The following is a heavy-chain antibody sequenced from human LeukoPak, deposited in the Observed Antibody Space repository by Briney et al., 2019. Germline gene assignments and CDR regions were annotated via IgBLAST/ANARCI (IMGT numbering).Heavy chain of an antibody. CDR3: ARAFRGYCSGGSCYSHPARDWFDP. D-gene: IGHD2-15*01. Sequence: SQTLSLTCAISGDSVSSNSAAWNWLRQSPSRGLGWLGRTYYRSKWYNDYAVSVKSRITINPDTSKNQFSLQLNSVTPEDTAVYYCARAFRGYCSGGSCYSHPARDWFDPWGQGTLVTVSS. CDR1: GDSVSSNSAA. J-gene: IGHJ5*02. CDR2: TYYRSKWYN. V-gene: IGHV6-1*01.